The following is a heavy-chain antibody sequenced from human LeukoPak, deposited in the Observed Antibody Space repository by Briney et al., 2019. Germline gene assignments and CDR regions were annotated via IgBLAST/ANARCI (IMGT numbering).Heavy chain of an antibody. CDR1: GFTFSSYA. V-gene: IGHV3-30*04. J-gene: IGHJ6*04. Sequence: PGRSLRPSCASSGFTFSSYAIHWVRQAPGTRLAWVAVISYDGSNKYYADSVKGRFTISRDDSKNTLYLQMSSLRAEDTAVYYCAREEQLVIYYYYYGMDVWGKGTTVTVSS. CDR3: AREEQLVIYYYYYGMDV. CDR2: ISYDGSNK. D-gene: IGHD6-13*01.